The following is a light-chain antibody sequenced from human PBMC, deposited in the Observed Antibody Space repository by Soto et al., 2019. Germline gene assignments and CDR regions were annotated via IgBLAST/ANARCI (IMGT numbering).Light chain of an antibody. V-gene: IGLV2-14*01. Sequence: QSALTQPASVSGSPGQSITISCSGTSSDVGGYNYVSWYQQHPGKAPKLMMYEVSNRPSGVSNRFSGSKSGNTASLTISGLQAEDEADYCCSSYTSSTTLIFGGGTKLTVL. CDR1: SSDVGGYNY. CDR3: SSYTSSTTLI. CDR2: EVS. J-gene: IGLJ2*01.